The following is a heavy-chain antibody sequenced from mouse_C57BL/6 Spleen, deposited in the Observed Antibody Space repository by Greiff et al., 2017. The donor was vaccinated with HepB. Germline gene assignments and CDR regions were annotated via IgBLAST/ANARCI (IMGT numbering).Heavy chain of an antibody. V-gene: IGHV1-85*01. CDR3: ARSGRKVSYYFDY. D-gene: IGHD3-1*01. Sequence: QVQPKQSGPELVKPGASVKLSCKASGYTFTSYDINWVKQRPGQGLEWIGWIYPRDGSTKYNEKFKGKATLTVDTSSSTAYMELHSLTSEDSAVYFCARSGRKVSYYFDYWGQGTTLTVSS. CDR2: IYPRDGST. CDR1: GYTFTSYD. J-gene: IGHJ2*01.